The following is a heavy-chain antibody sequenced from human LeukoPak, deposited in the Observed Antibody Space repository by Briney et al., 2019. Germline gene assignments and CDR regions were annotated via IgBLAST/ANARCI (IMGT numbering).Heavy chain of an antibody. D-gene: IGHD6-13*01. CDR3: ARVSIAAAGTGVDY. Sequence: SETLSPTCTVSGGSTSSYYWSWIRQPPGKGLGWIGYIYYSGRTNYTPSTKSRITISVDTPKNHFSLKLSSVTAADTAVYYCARVSIAAAGTGVDYWGQGTLVTVSS. J-gene: IGHJ4*02. V-gene: IGHV4-59*13. CDR1: GGSTSSYY. CDR2: IYYSGRT.